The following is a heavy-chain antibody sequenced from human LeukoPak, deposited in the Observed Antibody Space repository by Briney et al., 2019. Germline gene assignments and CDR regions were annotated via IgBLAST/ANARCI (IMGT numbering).Heavy chain of an antibody. CDR1: GGSISGGSYY. CDR2: IHTSGRT. Sequence: SQTLSLTCTVSGGSISGGSYYWNWIRQPAGKGLEWIGYIHTSGRTSYKSSLKSRVAISIDTSNNEFSLRLSSVTAADTAIYYCARDHSGSFWTFDYWGQGSLVTVSS. D-gene: IGHD1-26*01. V-gene: IGHV4-61*09. CDR3: ARDHSGSFWTFDY. J-gene: IGHJ4*02.